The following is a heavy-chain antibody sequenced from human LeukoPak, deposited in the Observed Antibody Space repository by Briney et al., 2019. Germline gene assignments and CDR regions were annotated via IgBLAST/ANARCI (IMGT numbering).Heavy chain of an antibody. CDR1: GGTFSSYA. J-gene: IGHJ6*02. D-gene: IGHD6-6*01. CDR2: IIPIFGTA. Sequence: SVKVSCKASGGTFSSYAISWVRQAPGQGLEWMGGIIPIFGTANYAQKFQGRVTITADESTSTAYMELSSLRAEDTAVYYCAREVLAARPLYYYYGMDVWGQGTTVTVSS. V-gene: IGHV1-69*13. CDR3: AREVLAARPLYYYYGMDV.